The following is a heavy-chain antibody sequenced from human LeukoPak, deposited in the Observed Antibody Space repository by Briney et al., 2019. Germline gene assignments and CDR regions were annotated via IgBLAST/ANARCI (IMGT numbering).Heavy chain of an antibody. CDR3: ARDYGDYAANWFDP. CDR2: ISSSSSYI. V-gene: IGHV3-21*01. Sequence: PGGSLRLSCAASGFTFCSYSMNWVRQAPGKGLEWVSSISSSSSYIYYADSVKGRFTISRDNAKNSLYLQMNSLRVEDTAVYYCARDYGDYAANWFDPWGQGTLVTVSS. D-gene: IGHD4-17*01. CDR1: GFTFCSYS. J-gene: IGHJ5*02.